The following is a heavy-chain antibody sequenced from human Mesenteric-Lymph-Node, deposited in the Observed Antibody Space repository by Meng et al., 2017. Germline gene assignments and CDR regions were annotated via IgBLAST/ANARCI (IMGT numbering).Heavy chain of an antibody. CDR1: AGSLSGYY. V-gene: IGHV4-34*02. D-gene: IGHD3-10*01. Sequence: QVQLKQWGAEVLKPSETLSLTCAVYAGSLSGYYWSWIRQPPGKGLAWMGEVYHNGVTKYSPSLRSRVVISIDTSKNQFSLNLRSVSAADTAMYYCARGGATPMIIKYWGPGTLVTVSS. CDR2: VYHNGVT. CDR3: ARGGATPMIIKY. J-gene: IGHJ4*02.